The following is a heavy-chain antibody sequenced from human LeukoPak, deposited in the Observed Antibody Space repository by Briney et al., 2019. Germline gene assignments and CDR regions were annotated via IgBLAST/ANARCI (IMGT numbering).Heavy chain of an antibody. CDR1: GFTFSSYG. D-gene: IGHD2-2*01. CDR3: AKEKVPAARRGWFDP. V-gene: IGHV3-30*02. Sequence: GGSLRLSCAASGFTFSSYGMHWVRQAPGKGLEGVAFIRYDGSNKYYADSVKGRFTISRDNSKNTLYLQMNSLRAEDTAVYYCAKEKVPAARRGWFDPWGQGTLVTVSS. CDR2: IRYDGSNK. J-gene: IGHJ5*02.